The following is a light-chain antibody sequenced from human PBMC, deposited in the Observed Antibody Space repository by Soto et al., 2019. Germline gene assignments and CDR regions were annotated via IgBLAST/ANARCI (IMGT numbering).Light chain of an antibody. J-gene: IGLJ3*02. CDR3: SSYTTVPSPQWV. CDR1: SSDVGGYDY. CDR2: EVT. Sequence: QSALTQPASVSGSPGQSITISCTGTSSDVGGYDYVSWYQQHPGKAPKFMIYEVTNRPSGVSDRFSASKSGNTASLTISGLQAEDEAHYYCSSYTTVPSPQWVFAGGTKLTVL. V-gene: IGLV2-14*01.